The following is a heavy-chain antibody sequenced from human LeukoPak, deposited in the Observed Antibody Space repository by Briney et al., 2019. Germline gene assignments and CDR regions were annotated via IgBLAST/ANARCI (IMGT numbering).Heavy chain of an antibody. D-gene: IGHD6-19*01. CDR3: ARQSGSSSGWDPYYFDY. J-gene: IGHJ4*02. V-gene: IGHV4-59*10. CDR1: GGSFSGYY. CDR2: IYTSGST. Sequence: SETLSLTCAVYGGSFSGYYWSWLRQPAGKGLEWIGRIYTSGSTNYNPSLKSRVTMSVDTSKNQFSLKLSSVTAADTAVYYCARQSGSSSGWDPYYFDYWGQGTLVTVSS.